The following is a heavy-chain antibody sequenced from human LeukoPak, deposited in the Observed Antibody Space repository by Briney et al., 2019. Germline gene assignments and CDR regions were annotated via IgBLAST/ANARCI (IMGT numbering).Heavy chain of an antibody. CDR2: VSHSGST. Sequence: SETLSLTCTVSGYSISSAYYWGWIRQPPGKGLEGIGSVSHSGSTYYNPSLKSRVTISVDTSKNHFSLTLSSVTAADTAVYYCARALFTGDSSSDPWGQGTLVTVSS. CDR3: ARALFTGDSSSDP. V-gene: IGHV4-38-2*02. CDR1: GYSISSAYY. D-gene: IGHD6-13*01. J-gene: IGHJ5*02.